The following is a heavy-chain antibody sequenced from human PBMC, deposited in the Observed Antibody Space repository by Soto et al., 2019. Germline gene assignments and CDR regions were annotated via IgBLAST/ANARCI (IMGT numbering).Heavy chain of an antibody. CDR2: ISYDGSNK. V-gene: IGHV3-30*18. D-gene: IGHD6-13*01. CDR3: AKDAGTEYYFDY. CDR1: GFTFSSYG. J-gene: IGHJ4*02. Sequence: GESLKISCAASGFTFSSYGMHWVRQAPGKGLEWVAVISYDGSNKYYADSVKGRFTISRDNSKNTLYLQMNSLRAEDTAVYYCAKDAGTEYYFDYWGQGTLVTVSS.